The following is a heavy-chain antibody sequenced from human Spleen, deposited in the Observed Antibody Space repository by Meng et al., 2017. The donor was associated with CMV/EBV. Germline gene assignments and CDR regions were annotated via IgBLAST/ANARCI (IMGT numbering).Heavy chain of an antibody. Sequence: GGSLRLSCAASGFIFSDHYLDWARQTPGKGLEWVGRSRNKANRYTTEYAASVKGRFTVSRDESKNSLYLQMNSLKTEDTAVYYCVRGYNSFDSWGQGTLVTVSS. CDR3: VRGYNSFDS. CDR1: GFIFSDHY. J-gene: IGHJ4*02. V-gene: IGHV3-72*01. D-gene: IGHD1-1*01. CDR2: SRNKANRYTT.